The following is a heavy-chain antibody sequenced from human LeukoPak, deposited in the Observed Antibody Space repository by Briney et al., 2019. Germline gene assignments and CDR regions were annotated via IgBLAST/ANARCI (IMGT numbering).Heavy chain of an antibody. V-gene: IGHV1-69*13. CDR2: IIRIDDST. J-gene: IGHJ6*02. CDR1: GGTFSNHA. D-gene: IGHD6-13*01. Sequence: ASVKVSCKASGGTFSNHAFSWVRQAPGQGLEWMGGIIRIDDSTNYVQKFQDRVMITADEATNIIYMELGSLKSEDTAEYYCARHSGHSSWYYGLDVWGQGTTVIVSS. CDR3: ARHSGHSSWYYGLDV.